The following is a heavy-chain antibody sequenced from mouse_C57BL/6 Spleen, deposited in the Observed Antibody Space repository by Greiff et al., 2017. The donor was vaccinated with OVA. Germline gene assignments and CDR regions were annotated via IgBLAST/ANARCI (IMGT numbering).Heavy chain of an antibody. J-gene: IGHJ2*01. CDR1: GFTFSNYW. D-gene: IGHD2-1*01. V-gene: IGHV6-3*01. Sequence: VQLKESGGGLVQPGGSMKLSCVASGFTFSNYWMNWVRQSPEKGLEWVAQIRLKSDNYATHYAESVKGRFTISRDDSKSSVYLQMNNLRAEDTGIYYCTRDYYGNYPLFDYWGQGTTLTVSS. CDR2: IRLKSDNYAT. CDR3: TRDYYGNYPLFDY.